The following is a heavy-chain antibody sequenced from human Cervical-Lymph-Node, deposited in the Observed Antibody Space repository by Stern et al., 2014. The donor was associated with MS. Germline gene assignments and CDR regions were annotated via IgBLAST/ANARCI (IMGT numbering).Heavy chain of an antibody. CDR2: MNPNTGHT. Sequence: QLVQSGAEVKKPGASVKVSCQASGYTFTSFDISWVRQATGQGLEWMGWMNPNTGHTGYAQRFQGRVTMTRNTSISTAYMELSSLRSEDTAVYYCARGLAARVAAFDWLLSPKGTIDYWGQGTLVTVSS. D-gene: IGHD3-9*01. CDR3: ARGLAARVAAFDWLLSPKGTIDY. J-gene: IGHJ4*02. V-gene: IGHV1-8*01. CDR1: GYTFTSFD.